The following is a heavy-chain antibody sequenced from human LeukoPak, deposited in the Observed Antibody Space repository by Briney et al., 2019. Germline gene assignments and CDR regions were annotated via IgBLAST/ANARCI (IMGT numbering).Heavy chain of an antibody. CDR2: INHSGST. D-gene: IGHD2-2*01. Sequence: SSETLSLTCAVYGGSFSGYYWSWIRQPPGKGLEWIGEINHSGSTNYNPSLTSRVTTSVDTSKNQFSLKLSSVTAADTAVYYCARNVAVVVPAAMRRGIDPWGQGTLVTVSS. CDR3: ARNVAVVVPAAMRRGIDP. V-gene: IGHV4-34*01. CDR1: GGSFSGYY. J-gene: IGHJ5*02.